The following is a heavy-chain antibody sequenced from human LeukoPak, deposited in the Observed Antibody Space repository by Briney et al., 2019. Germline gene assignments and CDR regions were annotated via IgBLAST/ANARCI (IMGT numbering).Heavy chain of an antibody. V-gene: IGHV4-31*03. Sequence: PSETLSLTCTVSGGSISSGGYYWSWIRQHPGKGLEWIGYIYYSGSTYYNPSLKSRVTISVDTSKNQFSLKLSSVTAADTAVYYCARVETTVTTYGMDVWGQGTTVTVSS. CDR3: ARVETTVTTYGMDV. J-gene: IGHJ6*02. CDR2: IYYSGST. CDR1: GGSISSGGYY. D-gene: IGHD4-4*01.